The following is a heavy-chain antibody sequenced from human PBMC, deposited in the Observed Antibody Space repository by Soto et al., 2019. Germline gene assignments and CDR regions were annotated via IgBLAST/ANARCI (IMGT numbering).Heavy chain of an antibody. CDR3: ARRGSGSYYDY. D-gene: IGHD1-26*01. CDR2: ISGSGDST. CDR1: GFTFSNYA. J-gene: IGHJ4*02. Sequence: EVQLLESGGGLVQPGGSLRLSCAASGFTFSNYAMNWVRQAPVKGLEWVSVISGSGDSTYHADSVKGRFTISRDNSKNTQWLQWDSLRAEDTAVYYCARRGSGSYYDYWGQGTLVTVSS. V-gene: IGHV3-23*01.